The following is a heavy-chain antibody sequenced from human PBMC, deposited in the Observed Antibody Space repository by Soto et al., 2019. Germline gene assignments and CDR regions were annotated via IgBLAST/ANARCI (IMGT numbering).Heavy chain of an antibody. CDR1: GGSISSYY. D-gene: IGHD4-17*01. J-gene: IGHJ4*02. CDR3: ARRYGASFDY. V-gene: IGHV4-59*01. Sequence: SETLSLTCSVSGGSISSYYWSWIRQPPGKGLEWIGYIYYSGSTNYNPSLKSRVTISVDTSKNQFSLKLSSVTAADTAVYYCARRYGASFDYWGQGTLVTVPS. CDR2: IYYSGST.